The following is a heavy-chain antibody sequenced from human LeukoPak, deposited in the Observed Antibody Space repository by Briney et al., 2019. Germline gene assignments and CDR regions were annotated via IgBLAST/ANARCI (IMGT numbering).Heavy chain of an antibody. D-gene: IGHD6-19*01. CDR1: GFTFSSYW. J-gene: IGHJ4*02. CDR3: ASPSGYSSGWNPFDH. CDR2: IKQDGTEK. V-gene: IGHV3-7*01. Sequence: GGSLRLSCEASGFTFSSYWMSWVRQAPGKGQEWVANIKQDGTEKYYVDSVRGRFTISRDNAKNSLYLQMNSLRAEDTAMYYCASPSGYSSGWNPFDHWGQGTLVTVSS.